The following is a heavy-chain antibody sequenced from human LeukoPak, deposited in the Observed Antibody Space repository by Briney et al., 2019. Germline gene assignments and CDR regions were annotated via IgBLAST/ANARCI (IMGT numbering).Heavy chain of an antibody. D-gene: IGHD2-2*01. CDR1: GFTVSSNY. CDR2: IYSGGST. CDR3: ATRYCSSTSCYAGRENY. V-gene: IGHV3-53*01. J-gene: IGHJ4*02. Sequence: PGGSLRLSCAASGFTVSSNYMSWVRQAPGKGLERVSVIYSGGSTYYADSVKGRFTISRDNSKNTLYLQMNSLRAEDTAVYYCATRYCSSTSCYAGRENYWGQGTLVTVSS.